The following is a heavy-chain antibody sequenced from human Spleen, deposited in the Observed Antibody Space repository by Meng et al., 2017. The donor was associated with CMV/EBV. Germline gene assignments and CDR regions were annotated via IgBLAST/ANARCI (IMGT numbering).Heavy chain of an antibody. CDR2: ISSSSSYI. J-gene: IGHJ4*02. D-gene: IGHD6-6*01. V-gene: IGHV3-21*01. CDR1: GFTFSSYE. Sequence: GGSLRLSCTASGFTFSSYEMNWVRQAPGKGLEWVSSISSSSSYIYYADSVKGRFTISRDNAKNSLYLQMNSLRAEDTAVYYCARDSPSLYSSSPGIDFWGQGTLVTVSS. CDR3: ARDSPSLYSSSPGIDF.